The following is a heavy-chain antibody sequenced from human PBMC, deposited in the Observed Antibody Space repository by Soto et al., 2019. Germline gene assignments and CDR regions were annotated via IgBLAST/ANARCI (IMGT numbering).Heavy chain of an antibody. J-gene: IGHJ6*02. CDR3: ARVQALSYYYDSSGYGT. CDR1: GGSISSYY. D-gene: IGHD3-22*01. Sequence: SETLSLTCTVSGGSISSYYWSWIRQPPGKGLEWIGYIYYSGSTNYNPSLKSRVTISVDKSKNQFSLKLSSVTAADTAVYYCARVQALSYYYDSSGYGTWGQGTTVTVSS. V-gene: IGHV4-59*12. CDR2: IYYSGST.